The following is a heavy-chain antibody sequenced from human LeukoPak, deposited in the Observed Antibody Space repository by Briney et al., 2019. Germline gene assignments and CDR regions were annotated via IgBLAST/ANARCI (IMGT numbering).Heavy chain of an antibody. V-gene: IGHV1-46*01. CDR3: ARHGGNLYYYYGMDV. J-gene: IGHJ6*02. Sequence: ASVKVSCKASGYTVTSYYMHWVRQAPGQGLEWMGILNPSGGSSSYAQKFQGRATLTRATSTSTVYMELSSLRSEDTAVYYCARHGGNLYYYYGMDVWGQGTTVTVSS. CDR1: GYTVTSYY. CDR2: LNPSGGSS. D-gene: IGHD4-23*01.